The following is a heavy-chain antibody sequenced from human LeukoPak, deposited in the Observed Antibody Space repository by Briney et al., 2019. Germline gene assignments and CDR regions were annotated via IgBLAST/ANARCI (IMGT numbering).Heavy chain of an antibody. V-gene: IGHV3-73*01. CDR3: TRLVTMVRGVILFDY. D-gene: IGHD3-10*01. Sequence: GGSLRLSCAASGFTFSNAWMSWVRQAPGKGLEWVGRIRSKANSYATAYAASVKGRFTISRDDSKNTAYLQMNSLKTEDTAVYYCTRLVTMVRGVILFDYWGQGTLVTVSS. CDR2: IRSKANSYAT. J-gene: IGHJ4*02. CDR1: GFTFSNAW.